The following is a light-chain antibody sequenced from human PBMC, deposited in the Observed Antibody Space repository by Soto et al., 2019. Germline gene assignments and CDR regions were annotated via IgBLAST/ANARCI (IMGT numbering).Light chain of an antibody. CDR2: SAS. J-gene: IGKJ4*01. Sequence: DIQMTQSPSSLSASVGDRLTITCRASQGISNYLAWYQQKPGKVPKLLMYSASTLQSGVPSRFSGSGSGTDFTLTISDLQPEDVSTYSCQKYNSAPLTFGGGIKVEIK. V-gene: IGKV1-27*01. CDR3: QKYNSAPLT. CDR1: QGISNY.